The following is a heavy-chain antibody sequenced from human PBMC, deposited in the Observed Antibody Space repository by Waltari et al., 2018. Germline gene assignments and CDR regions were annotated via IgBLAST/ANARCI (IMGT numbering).Heavy chain of an antibody. Sequence: QVQLPESGPGLVKPSETLSLTCSVSGGSINNYFWNWIRQPPGKGLQWIWYIRHTGITKSNPSLKSRVTMAVDTSKSQFSLRLTSVSATDTAVYFCARWDSPGRYFGDWGQGTPVTVSS. D-gene: IGHD1-20*01. CDR2: IRHTGIT. CDR3: ARWDSPGRYFGD. CDR1: GGSINNYF. J-gene: IGHJ4*02. V-gene: IGHV4-59*08.